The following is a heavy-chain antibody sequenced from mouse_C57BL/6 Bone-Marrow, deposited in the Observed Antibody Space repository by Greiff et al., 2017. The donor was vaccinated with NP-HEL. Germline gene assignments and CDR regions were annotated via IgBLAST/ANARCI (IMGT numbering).Heavy chain of an antibody. CDR3: ARSLYGYPLAY. D-gene: IGHD2-2*01. Sequence: LMESGAELARPGASVKLSCKASGYTFTSYGISWVKQRTGQGLEWIGEIYPRSGNTYYNEKFKGKATLTADKSSSTAYMELRSLTSEDSAVYFCARSLYGYPLAYWGQGTLITVSA. V-gene: IGHV1-81*01. CDR2: IYPRSGNT. J-gene: IGHJ3*01. CDR1: GYTFTSYG.